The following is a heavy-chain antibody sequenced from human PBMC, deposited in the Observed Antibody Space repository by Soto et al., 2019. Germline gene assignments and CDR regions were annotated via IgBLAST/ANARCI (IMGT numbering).Heavy chain of an antibody. CDR1: GGTFSSYA. CDR2: IIPIFGTA. D-gene: IGHD3-22*01. J-gene: IGHJ5*02. V-gene: IGHV1-69*13. Sequence: SVKVSCKASGGTFSSYAISWVRQAPGQGLEWVGGIIPIFGTANYAQKFQGRVTITADESTSTAYMELSSLRSEDTAVYYCARPYYYDSSGLLWFDPWGQGTLVTVSS. CDR3: ARPYYYDSSGLLWFDP.